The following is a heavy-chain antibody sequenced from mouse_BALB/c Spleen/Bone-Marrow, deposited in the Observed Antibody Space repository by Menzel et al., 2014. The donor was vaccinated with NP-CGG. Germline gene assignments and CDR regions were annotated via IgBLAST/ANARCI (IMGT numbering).Heavy chain of an antibody. D-gene: IGHD2-14*01. CDR2: INSNGGST. CDR1: GFTFSSYG. J-gene: IGHJ2*01. Sequence: EVHLVESGGGSVQPGGSLKLSCAASGFTFSSYGMSWVRQTPDKRLEFVATINSNGGSTYYPDSVKGRFTISRDNAKNTLYLQMSSLKSEDTAMYCCARKERRDAIFDYWGQGTTLTVSS. V-gene: IGHV5-6-3*01. CDR3: ARKERRDAIFDY.